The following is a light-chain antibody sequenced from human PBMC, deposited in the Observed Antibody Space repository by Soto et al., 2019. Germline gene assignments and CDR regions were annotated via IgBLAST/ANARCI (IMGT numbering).Light chain of an antibody. V-gene: IGLV2-14*01. CDR1: SSDVGGYNY. CDR2: DVS. Sequence: ALTQPASVSGSPGQSITISCTGTSSDVGGYNYVSWYQQHPGKAPKLMIYDVSHRPSGVSNRFSGSKSGNTASLTISGLQAEDEADYYCSSYTSSSTLVFGTGTKVTVL. CDR3: SSYTSSSTLV. J-gene: IGLJ1*01.